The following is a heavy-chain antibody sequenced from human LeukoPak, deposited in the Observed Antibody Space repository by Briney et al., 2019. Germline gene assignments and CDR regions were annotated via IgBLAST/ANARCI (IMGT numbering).Heavy chain of an antibody. Sequence: GGSLRLSCAASGFTFSSYSMNWVRQAPGEGLEWVSSISSSSSYIYYADSVKGRSTISRDNAKNSLYLQMNSLRAEDTAVYYCARDSVVVTATTYYYYYYMDVWGKGTTVTVSS. D-gene: IGHD2-21*02. V-gene: IGHV3-21*01. CDR3: ARDSVVVTATTYYYYYYMDV. CDR2: ISSSSSYI. CDR1: GFTFSSYS. J-gene: IGHJ6*03.